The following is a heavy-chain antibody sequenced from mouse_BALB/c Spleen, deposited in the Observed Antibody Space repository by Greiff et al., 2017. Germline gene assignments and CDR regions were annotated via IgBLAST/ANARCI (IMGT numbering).Heavy chain of an antibody. D-gene: IGHD1-2*01. J-gene: IGHJ2*01. CDR2: IRNKANGYTT. Sequence: DVKLVESGGGLVQPGGSLRLSCATSGFTFTDYYMSWVRQPPGKALEWLGFIRNKANGYTTEYSASVKGRFTISRDNSQSILYLQMNTLRAEDSATYYCARDDYGYGDWGQGTTLTVSS. CDR1: GFTFTDYY. V-gene: IGHV7-3*02. CDR3: ARDDYGYGD.